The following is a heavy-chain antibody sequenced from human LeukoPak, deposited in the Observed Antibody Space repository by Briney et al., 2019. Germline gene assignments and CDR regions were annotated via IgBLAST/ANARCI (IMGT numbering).Heavy chain of an antibody. CDR1: GFTFSSYS. J-gene: IGHJ4*02. D-gene: IGHD5-18*01. Sequence: PGGSLRLSCAASGFTFSSYSMNWVRQAPGKGLEWVSSISSCSSYIYYADSVKGRFTISRDNAKNSLYLQMNSLRAEDTAVYYCARDTGVGYSYGYDYWGQGTLVTVSS. V-gene: IGHV3-21*01. CDR3: ARDTGVGYSYGYDY. CDR2: ISSCSSYI.